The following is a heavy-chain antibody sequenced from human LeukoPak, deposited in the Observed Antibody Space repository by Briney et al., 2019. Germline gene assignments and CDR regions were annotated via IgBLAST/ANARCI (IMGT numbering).Heavy chain of an antibody. D-gene: IGHD3-10*01. CDR3: ARGSFTMGGDP. CDR1: GGSISSYY. CDR2: MYISGST. J-gene: IGHJ5*02. Sequence: SETLSLTCTVSGGSISSYYWSWIRQPAGKGLEWIGRMYISGSTNYNPSLKSRVTMSLDPSKNQFSLKLSSVTAADTAVYYCARGSFTMGGDPWGQGTLVTVSS. V-gene: IGHV4-4*07.